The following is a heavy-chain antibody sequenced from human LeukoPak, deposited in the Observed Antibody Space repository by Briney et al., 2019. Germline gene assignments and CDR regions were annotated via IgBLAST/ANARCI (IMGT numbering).Heavy chain of an antibody. V-gene: IGHV1-69*13. J-gene: IGHJ4*02. CDR3: ARGSDSSSWYFRFDY. Sequence: GASVKVSCKASGGTFSSYAISWVRQAPGQGLEWMGGIIPIFGTANYAQKFQGRVTITADESTSTAYMELSSLRSEDTAVYYCARGSDSSSWYFRFDYWGQETLVTVSS. CDR2: IIPIFGTA. CDR1: GGTFSSYA. D-gene: IGHD6-13*01.